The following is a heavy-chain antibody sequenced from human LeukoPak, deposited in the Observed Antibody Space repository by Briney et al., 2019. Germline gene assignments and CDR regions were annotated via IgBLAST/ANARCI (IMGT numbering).Heavy chain of an antibody. CDR1: GGSLTTYY. CDR3: ARGSPLLDPKRASV. CDR2: IYGSGST. J-gene: IGHJ4*02. D-gene: IGHD1-26*01. V-gene: IGHV4-59*01. Sequence: SETLSLTCIVSGGSLTTYYWSWIRQPPGKGLEWIGHIYGSGSTNYNPSLESRVTISGDTSKNQVSLQLRSVTAADTAVYYCARGSPLLDPKRASVWGQGTLVTVSS.